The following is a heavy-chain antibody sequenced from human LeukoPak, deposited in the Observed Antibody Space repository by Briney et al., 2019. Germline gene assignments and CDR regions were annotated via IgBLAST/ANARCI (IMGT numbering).Heavy chain of an antibody. CDR3: ASRSLGYCSGGSCLNWFDP. J-gene: IGHJ5*02. D-gene: IGHD2-15*01. V-gene: IGHV4-39*01. CDR1: GGSISRSSLY. Sequence: PSETLSLTCPVSGGSISRSSLYWGWIRQPPGKGLEWIGSISYSGSPYYNPSLKSRVTISVDTSKNQFSLKLSSVTAADTAVYYCASRSLGYCSGGSCLNWFDPWGQGTLVTVSS. CDR2: ISYSGSP.